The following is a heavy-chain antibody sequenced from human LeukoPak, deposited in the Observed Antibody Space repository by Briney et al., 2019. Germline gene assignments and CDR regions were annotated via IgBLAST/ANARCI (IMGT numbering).Heavy chain of an antibody. D-gene: IGHD6-6*01. V-gene: IGHV1-2*02. CDR3: ARGMEQSSSSLYYYYYMDV. CDR1: GYTFTGYY. Sequence: ASVKVSCKASGYTFTGYYMHWVRQAPGQGLEWMGWINPNSGGTNYAQKFQGRVTMTRDTSISTAYMELSRLRSDDTAVYYCARGMEQSSSSLYYYYYMDVWGKGTTVTVSS. CDR2: INPNSGGT. J-gene: IGHJ6*03.